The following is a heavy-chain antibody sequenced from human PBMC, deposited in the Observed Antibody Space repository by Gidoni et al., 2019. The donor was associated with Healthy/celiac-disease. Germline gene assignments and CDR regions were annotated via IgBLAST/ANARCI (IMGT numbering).Heavy chain of an antibody. V-gene: IGHV3-23*01. J-gene: IGHJ4*02. D-gene: IGHD2-21*02. CDR3: AKDRVVVTATYDY. CDR1: GFPFSSYA. CDR2: ISGSGGST. Sequence: EVQLLESGGGLVQPGGSLRLSCAASGFPFSSYAMSWVRQAPGKGLEWVSAISGSGGSTYYADSVKGRFTISRDNSKNTLYLQMNSLRAEDTAVYYCAKDRVVVTATYDYWGQGTLVTVSS.